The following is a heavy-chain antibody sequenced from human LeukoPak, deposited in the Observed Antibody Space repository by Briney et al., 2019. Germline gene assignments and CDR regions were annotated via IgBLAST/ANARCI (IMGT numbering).Heavy chain of an antibody. Sequence: PGGSLRLSCAASGFSFSTHWMNWVRQAPGGGLEWLANIKPDGSDRYYVDSVRGRFTISRDNAKNLVYLQIDGLRTEDTGVYYCSGRSGFSSIYWGQGTLVKVSS. D-gene: IGHD6-19*01. J-gene: IGHJ4*02. V-gene: IGHV3-7*01. CDR2: IKPDGSDR. CDR1: GFSFSTHW. CDR3: SGRSGFSSIY.